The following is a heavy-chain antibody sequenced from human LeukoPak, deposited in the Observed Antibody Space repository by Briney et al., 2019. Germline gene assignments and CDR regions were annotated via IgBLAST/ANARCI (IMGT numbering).Heavy chain of an antibody. J-gene: IGHJ6*04. CDR2: ISSSGNTI. CDR1: GFTFSDYY. Sequence: GGSLRLSCAASGFTFSDYYMTRIRQAPGKGLEWVLYISSSGNTIHYADSVKGRFTISRDNAKNSLYLQMNSLRAEDTAVYYCAELGITMIGGVWGKGTTVTISS. CDR3: AELGITMIGGV. D-gene: IGHD3-10*02. V-gene: IGHV3-11*04.